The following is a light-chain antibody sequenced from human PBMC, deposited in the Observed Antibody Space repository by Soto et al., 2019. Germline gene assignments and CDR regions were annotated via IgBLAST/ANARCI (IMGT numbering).Light chain of an antibody. CDR2: GAS. J-gene: IGKJ2*01. V-gene: IGKV3-15*01. Sequence: EIVMTQTPATLSVSPGERAILYCRASQSVSSNLAWYQQKPGQAPRLLMYGASTRATGIPARFSGSGSGTEFTLTISSLQSEDFVVYYCQHYNNWPPLYTFGQGTKLEI. CDR3: QHYNNWPPLYT. CDR1: QSVSSN.